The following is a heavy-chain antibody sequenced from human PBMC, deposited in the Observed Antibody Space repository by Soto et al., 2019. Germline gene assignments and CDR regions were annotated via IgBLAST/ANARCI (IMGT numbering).Heavy chain of an antibody. D-gene: IGHD2-21*01. J-gene: IGHJ5*02. V-gene: IGHV1-69*13. CDR2: IIPIFGTA. CDR3: ARGRIAINWFDP. CDR1: GGTFSSYA. Sequence: SLKVSCKASGGTFSSYAISWVRQAPGQGLEWMGGIIPIFGTANYAQKFQGRVTITADESTSTAYMELSSLRSEDTAVYYCARGRIAINWFDPWGQGTLVTVSS.